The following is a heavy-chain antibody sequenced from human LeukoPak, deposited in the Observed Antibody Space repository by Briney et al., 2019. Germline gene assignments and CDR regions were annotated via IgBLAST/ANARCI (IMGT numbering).Heavy chain of an antibody. CDR3: ARVKDPGGYYYYYYMDV. D-gene: IGHD3-16*01. Sequence: SETLSLTCAVYGGSFSGHYWSWIRQPPGKGLEWIGEINHSGGTKYNPSLKSRVTISVDTSKNQFSLKLSSVTAADTAMYYCARVKDPGGYYYYYYMDVWGKGTTVTVSS. CDR1: GGSFSGHY. J-gene: IGHJ6*03. CDR2: INHSGGT. V-gene: IGHV4-34*01.